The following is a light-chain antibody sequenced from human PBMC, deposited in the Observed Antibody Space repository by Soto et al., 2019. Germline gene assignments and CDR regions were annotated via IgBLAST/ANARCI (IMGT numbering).Light chain of an antibody. CDR1: QSVGGY. Sequence: DIVLTQSPATLSASPGDSGTITCRASQSVGGYFDWYQQKHGQAPRLLIYHASYIANGIPASFSGSGAGTDFTLTISSLDPDDFATYYCQQPYNTPYTLGQGTKLEN. CDR3: QQPYNTPYT. CDR2: HAS. J-gene: IGKJ2*01. V-gene: IGKV3-11*01.